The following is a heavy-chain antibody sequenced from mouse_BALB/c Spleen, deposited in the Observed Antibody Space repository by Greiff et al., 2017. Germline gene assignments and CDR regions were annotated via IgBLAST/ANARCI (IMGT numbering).Heavy chain of an antibody. J-gene: IGHJ2*01. CDR3: NVIYYGNYVGFDY. V-gene: IGHV14-4*02. CDR1: GFNIKDYY. D-gene: IGHD2-1*01. Sequence: EVQLQQSGAELVRSGASVKLSCTASGFNIKDYYMHWVKQRPEQGLEWIGWIDPENGDTEYAPKFQGKATMTADTSSNTAYLQLSSLTSEDTAVYYCNVIYYGNYVGFDYWGQGTTLTVSS. CDR2: IDPENGDT.